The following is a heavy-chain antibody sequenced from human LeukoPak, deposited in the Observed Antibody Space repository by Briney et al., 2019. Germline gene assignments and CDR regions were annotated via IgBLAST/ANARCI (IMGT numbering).Heavy chain of an antibody. CDR1: GGSIISSSYY. CDR3: ARRSSYCSSTSCSVWFDP. J-gene: IGHJ5*02. Sequence: SETLSLTCTVSGGSIISSSYYWGWIRQPPGKGLEWIGSIYYSGSTYYSPSLKSRVTISVDTSKNQFSLKLSSVTAADTAVYYCARRSSYCSSTSCSVWFDPWGQGKPGHRLL. CDR2: IYYSGST. D-gene: IGHD2-2*01. V-gene: IGHV4-39*01.